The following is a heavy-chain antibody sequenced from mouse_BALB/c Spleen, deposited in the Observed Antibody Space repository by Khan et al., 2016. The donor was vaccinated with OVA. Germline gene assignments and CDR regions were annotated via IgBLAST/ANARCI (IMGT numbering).Heavy chain of an antibody. CDR2: MIYTGYT. J-gene: IGHJ3*01. CDR1: GDSITSGY. V-gene: IGHV3-8*02. D-gene: IGHD2-12*01. Sequence: EVQLVESGPSLVKPSQTLSLTCSVTGDSITSGYWSWIRKFPGNKLEYMGYMIYTGYTAYNPSLKSRIAITRHTSKNQYYLQLNSVTAEDTATYYCARSTYSYAVAYWGQGTLVTVSA. CDR3: ARSTYSYAVAY.